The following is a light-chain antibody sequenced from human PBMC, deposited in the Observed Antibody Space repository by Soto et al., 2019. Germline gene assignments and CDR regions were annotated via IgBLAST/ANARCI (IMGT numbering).Light chain of an antibody. CDR1: QTISSW. V-gene: IGKV1-39*01. J-gene: IGKJ1*01. CDR2: AAS. CDR3: QQSYSTPRT. Sequence: DIQITPSPPTLSLSVVDIFTITGGASQTISSWLAWYQQKPGKAPKLXIYAASSLQSGVPSSFSGSGSGTDFTLTISSLQPEDFATYYCQQSYSTPRTFGQGTKVDIK.